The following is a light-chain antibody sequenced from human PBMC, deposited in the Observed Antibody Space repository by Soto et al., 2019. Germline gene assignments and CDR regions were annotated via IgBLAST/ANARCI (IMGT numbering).Light chain of an antibody. CDR2: SAS. CDR1: QGVRDD. CDR3: LQESNYHMT. Sequence: IQMTQSPSSLSASVGDRVTITCRASQGVRDDVGWYQQKPGKAPKLLIYSASTLQSGVPSRFSGSGSGTDFTLTIRGLQPEDFATYYCLQESNYHMTFGGGTKVEIK. V-gene: IGKV1-6*01. J-gene: IGKJ4*01.